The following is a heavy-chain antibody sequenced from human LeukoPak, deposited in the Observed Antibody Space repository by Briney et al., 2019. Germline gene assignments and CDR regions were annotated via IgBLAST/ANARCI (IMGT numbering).Heavy chain of an antibody. D-gene: IGHD6-13*01. J-gene: IGHJ5*02. Sequence: ASVKVSCKASGYTFTAYYMHWVRQAPGQGLEWMGWINPNSGDTNYAQKFQGRVTMTSDTSISTAYMELNRLTYDDTAVYYCARDGWGAAAGTCWFDPWGQGTLVTVSS. V-gene: IGHV1-2*02. CDR3: ARDGWGAAAGTCWFDP. CDR2: INPNSGDT. CDR1: GYTFTAYY.